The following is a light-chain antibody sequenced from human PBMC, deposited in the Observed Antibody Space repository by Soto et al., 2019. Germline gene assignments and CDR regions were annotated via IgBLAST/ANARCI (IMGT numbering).Light chain of an antibody. CDR1: SSDVGGFNF. Sequence: QSALTQPPSASGSPGQSVTIPCTGTSSDVGGFNFVSWYQQHPGKAPKLMIFEVTKRPSGVPDRFSGSKSGNTAPLTVSGLQADDEADYYCSSYGGNNNVIFGGGTQLTVL. V-gene: IGLV2-8*01. CDR3: SSYGGNNNVI. CDR2: EVT. J-gene: IGLJ2*01.